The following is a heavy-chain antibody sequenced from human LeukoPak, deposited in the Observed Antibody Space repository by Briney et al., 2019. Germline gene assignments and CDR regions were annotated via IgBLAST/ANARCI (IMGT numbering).Heavy chain of an antibody. D-gene: IGHD3-10*01. CDR2: IIPIFGTA. CDR1: GGTFSSYA. V-gene: IGHV1-69*05. J-gene: IGHJ6*03. Sequence: SVKVSCKASGGTFSSYAISWVRQARGQGLEWMGRIIPIFGTANYAQKFQGRVTITTDESTSTAYMELSSLRSEDTAVYYCARDRYYYGSGIGYYMDVWGKGTTVTVSS. CDR3: ARDRYYYGSGIGYYMDV.